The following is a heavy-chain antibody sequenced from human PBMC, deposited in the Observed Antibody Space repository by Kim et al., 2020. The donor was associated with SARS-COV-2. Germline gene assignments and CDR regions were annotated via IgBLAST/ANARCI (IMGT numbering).Heavy chain of an antibody. CDR3: ARDRGERSGWPVFDY. Sequence: GGSLRLYCAASGFSVTTSHMTWVRHSPGKGLGRVAGLHRGDNIYYEDYVKGRLTISKDTSKNTLYLQMNILRVDDTAVYFCARDRGERSGWPVFDYWCQGTLVPVSS. V-gene: IGHV3-53*01. CDR1: GFSVTTSH. CDR2: LHRGDNI. D-gene: IGHD6-25*01. J-gene: IGHJ4*02.